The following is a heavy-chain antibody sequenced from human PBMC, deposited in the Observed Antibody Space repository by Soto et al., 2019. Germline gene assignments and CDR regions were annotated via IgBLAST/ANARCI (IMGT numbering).Heavy chain of an antibody. CDR2: IIPILNIP. Sequence: SVKVSCKSSGGTFSNSTLNWVRQAPGQGLQWMGRIIPILNIPNYAPRFQGRVTITADESTSTAYMELSSLRSEDTAVYYCARGFDSWGQGTLVTVSS. CDR1: GGTFSNST. V-gene: IGHV1-69*02. CDR3: ARGFDS. J-gene: IGHJ4*02.